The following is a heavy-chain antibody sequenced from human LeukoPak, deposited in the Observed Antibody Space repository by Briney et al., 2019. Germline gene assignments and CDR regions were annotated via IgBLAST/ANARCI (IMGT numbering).Heavy chain of an antibody. CDR2: LSGTGDNT. CDR3: ARGPINSSTSWRFDY. V-gene: IGHV3-23*01. CDR1: GFTLTNYA. J-gene: IGHJ4*02. D-gene: IGHD2-2*01. Sequence: GGSLRLSCAASGFTLTNYAMSWVRQAPGKGLEWVSALSGTGDNTYYADSVEGRFTISRGNTNNIVYLQMNSLRAEDTAVYYCARGPINSSTSWRFDYWGQGTLVTVSS.